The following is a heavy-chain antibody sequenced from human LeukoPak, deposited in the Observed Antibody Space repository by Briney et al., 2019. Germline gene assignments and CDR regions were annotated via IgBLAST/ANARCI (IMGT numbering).Heavy chain of an antibody. CDR3: ATQVAGRGYFDY. D-gene: IGHD6-19*01. V-gene: IGHV1-24*01. CDR2: FDPEDGET. CDR1: GYTLTELS. Sequence: ASVKVSCKVSGYTLTELSMHWVRQAPGKGLEWMGGFDPEDGETIYAQKFQGRVTMTEDTSTDTAYMELSSLRSEDTAVYYCATQVAGRGYFDYWGQGTLVTASS. J-gene: IGHJ4*02.